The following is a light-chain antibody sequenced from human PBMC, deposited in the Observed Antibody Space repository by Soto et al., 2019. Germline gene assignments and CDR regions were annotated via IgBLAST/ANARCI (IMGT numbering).Light chain of an antibody. CDR3: QLYSSYVT. V-gene: IGKV1-5*03. CDR1: ESITKY. J-gene: IGKJ4*01. CDR2: KAT. Sequence: DIQLTQSPSTVPASVGDRVTITCRAAESITKYLAWYQQKPGKAPKLLIHKATTLQNGVPPRFSGSGFGTEFTLTIYGLQPDDFATYFCQLYSSYVTFGGGTKVEIK.